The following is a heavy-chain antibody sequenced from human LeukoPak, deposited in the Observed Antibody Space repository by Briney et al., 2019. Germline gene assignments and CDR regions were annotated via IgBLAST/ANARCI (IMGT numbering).Heavy chain of an antibody. Sequence: SETLSLTCTVSGGSISSYYWSWIRQPPGKGLEWIGEIYHSGSTNYNPSLKSRVTISVDKSKNQFSLKLSSVTAADTAVYYCASIEGYSSSWGQGTLVTVSS. CDR2: IYHSGST. J-gene: IGHJ4*02. V-gene: IGHV4-59*12. D-gene: IGHD6-13*01. CDR1: GGSISSYY. CDR3: ASIEGYSSS.